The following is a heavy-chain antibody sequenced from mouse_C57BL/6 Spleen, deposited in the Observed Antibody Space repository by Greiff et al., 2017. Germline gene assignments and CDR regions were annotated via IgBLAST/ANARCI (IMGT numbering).Heavy chain of an antibody. D-gene: IGHD1-1*01. CDR1: GYTFTSYW. Sequence: QVQLQQPGAELVKPGASVKLSCKASGYTFTSYWMQWVKQRPGQGLEWIGEIDPSDSYTNYNQKFKGKATVTVDTSSSTAYLQLSSLTSEDSAVYYCARRFYYYGSSLYYFGCWGQGTTLTVSS. CDR2: IDPSDSYT. CDR3: ARRFYYYGSSLYYFGC. V-gene: IGHV1-50*01. J-gene: IGHJ2*01.